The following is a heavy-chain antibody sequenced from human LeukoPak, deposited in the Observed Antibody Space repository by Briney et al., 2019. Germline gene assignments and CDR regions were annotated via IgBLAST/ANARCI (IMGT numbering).Heavy chain of an antibody. V-gene: IGHV1-69*04. CDR3: ARDRSVNYYGSGSYFWFDP. CDR1: GGTFGTKS. D-gene: IGHD3-10*01. Sequence: SVKVSCKASGGTFGTKSVSWVRQAPGQGLEWMGRIISTVDITTYAQNFQGRVTITADKSTSTAYMELRSLRSDDTAVYYCARDRSVNYYGSGSYFWFDPWGQGTLVTVSS. J-gene: IGHJ5*02. CDR2: IISTVDIT.